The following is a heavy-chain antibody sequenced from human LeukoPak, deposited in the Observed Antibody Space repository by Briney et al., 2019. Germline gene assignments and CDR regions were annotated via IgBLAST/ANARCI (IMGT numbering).Heavy chain of an antibody. CDR3: ARHQSTSRAFDI. CDR2: IYYSEST. J-gene: IGHJ3*02. D-gene: IGHD2/OR15-2a*01. CDR1: GGSISSHY. Sequence: SETLSLTCTVSGGSISSHYWSWIRQPPGKGLEWIGYIYYSESTNYNPSLKSRVTISVDTSKNQFSLRLSSVTAADTAVYYCARHQSTSRAFDIWGQGTMVTASS. V-gene: IGHV4-59*11.